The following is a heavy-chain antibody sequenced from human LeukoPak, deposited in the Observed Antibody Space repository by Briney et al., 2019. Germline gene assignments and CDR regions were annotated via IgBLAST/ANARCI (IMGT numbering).Heavy chain of an antibody. V-gene: IGHV1-18*01. CDR2: ISAYNGNT. CDR3: ARSRPVRSPNWFDP. CDR1: GYTFTSYG. Sequence: ASVKVSCKASGYTFTSYGISWVRQAPGQGLEWMGWISAYNGNTNYAQKLQGRVTMTTDTSTSTAYMELSRLRSDDTAVYYCARSRPVRSPNWFDPWGQGTLVTVSS. D-gene: IGHD3-10*01. J-gene: IGHJ5*02.